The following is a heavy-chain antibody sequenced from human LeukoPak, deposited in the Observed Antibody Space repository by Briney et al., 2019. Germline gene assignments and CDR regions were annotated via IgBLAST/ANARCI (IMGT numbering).Heavy chain of an antibody. CDR3: ARVGIKGAPAYT. Sequence: GASVKVSCKASGGTFSSYAISWVRQAPGQGLEWMGGIIPIFGTANYAQKFQGRVTITADESTSTAYMELRSLRSDDTAVYYCARVGIKGAPAYTWGQGTLVTVSS. V-gene: IGHV1-69*01. CDR2: IIPIFGTA. J-gene: IGHJ5*02. CDR1: GGTFSSYA. D-gene: IGHD1-26*01.